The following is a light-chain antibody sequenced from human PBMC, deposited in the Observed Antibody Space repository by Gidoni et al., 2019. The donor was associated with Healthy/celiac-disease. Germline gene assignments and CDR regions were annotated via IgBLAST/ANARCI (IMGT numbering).Light chain of an antibody. CDR1: SSDVGGYNY. V-gene: IGLV2-14*03. CDR2: DVS. J-gene: IGLJ3*02. CDR3: SSYTSSSTWV. Sequence: QSALTQPASVSGSPGPSITISCTGTSSDVGGYNYVAWYQPHPGNAPKLMIYDVSNRPSGVSNRFSGSKSGNTASLTISGLHAEDEADYYCSSYTSSSTWVFGGGTKLTVL.